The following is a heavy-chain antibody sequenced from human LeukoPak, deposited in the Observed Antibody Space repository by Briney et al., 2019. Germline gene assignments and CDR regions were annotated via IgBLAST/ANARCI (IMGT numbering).Heavy chain of an antibody. CDR3: ARDPPLGYCSSTSCLHLDY. D-gene: IGHD2-2*01. Sequence: GGSLRLSCAASGFTFSSYSMNWVRQAPGKGLEWVSSISSSSSFIYYADSVKGRFTISRDNAKNSLYLQMNSLRAEDTAVYYCARDPPLGYCSSTSCLHLDYWGQGTLVTVSS. CDR2: ISSSSSFI. CDR1: GFTFSSYS. V-gene: IGHV3-21*01. J-gene: IGHJ4*02.